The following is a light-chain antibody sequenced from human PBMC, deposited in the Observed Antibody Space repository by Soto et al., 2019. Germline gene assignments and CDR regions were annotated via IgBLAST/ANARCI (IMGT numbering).Light chain of an antibody. J-gene: IGKJ1*01. V-gene: IGKV1-5*01. CDR2: DAS. CDR1: QSISSW. CDR3: QQYNSYST. Sequence: DIQMTQSPSTLSASVGDRVTITCRASQSISSWLAWYQQKPGKAPKLLIYDASSLGSGVPSRFSGSGVGTEFTLTISSLQPDDFATYYCQQYNSYSTFGQGTKVETK.